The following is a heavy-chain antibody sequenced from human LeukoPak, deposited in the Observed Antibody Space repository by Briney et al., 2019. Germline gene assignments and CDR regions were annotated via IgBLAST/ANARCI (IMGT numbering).Heavy chain of an antibody. D-gene: IGHD4-17*01. J-gene: IGHJ6*02. CDR2: ISNSSSYI. CDR3: ARDESYGDYPSPYYGMDV. CDR1: GFTFSSYS. Sequence: GGSLRLPCAASGFTFSSYSMNWVRQAPGNGLEWVSSISNSSSYIYYADSVKGRFTIYRDNAKNSLYLQMNSLRAEDTAVYYCARDESYGDYPSPYYGMDVWGQGTTVTVSS. V-gene: IGHV3-21*01.